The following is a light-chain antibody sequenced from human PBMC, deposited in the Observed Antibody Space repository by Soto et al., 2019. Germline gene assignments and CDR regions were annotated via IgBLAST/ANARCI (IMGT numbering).Light chain of an antibody. CDR2: LNSDGSH. J-gene: IGLJ2*01. CDR1: SGHSSYA. CDR3: QTWDTGIVV. Sequence: QPVLTQSPSASASLGASVKLTCTLSSGHSSYAIAWHQQQPEKGPRYLVRLNSDGSHSKGDGIPDRFSDSSSGAERYLTISSLRSEDEADYYCQTWDTGIVVFGGGTKLPS. V-gene: IGLV4-69*01.